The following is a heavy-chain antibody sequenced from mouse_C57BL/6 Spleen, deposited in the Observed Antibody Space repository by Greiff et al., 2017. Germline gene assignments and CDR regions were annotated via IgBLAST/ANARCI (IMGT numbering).Heavy chain of an antibody. CDR3: ARRGARQLDY. J-gene: IGHJ2*01. D-gene: IGHD3-2*01. CDR2: IYPGSGST. Sequence: QVQLQQPGAELVKPGASVKMSCKASGYTFTSYWITWVKQRPGQGLEWIGDIYPGSGSTNYNEKFKSKATLTVDKSSSTAYMQLSSLTSEDSAFYYCARRGARQLDYWGQGTTLTVSS. V-gene: IGHV1-55*01. CDR1: GYTFTSYW.